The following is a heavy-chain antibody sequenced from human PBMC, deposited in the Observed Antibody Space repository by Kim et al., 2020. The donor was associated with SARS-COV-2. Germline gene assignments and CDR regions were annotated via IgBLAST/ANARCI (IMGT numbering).Heavy chain of an antibody. J-gene: IGHJ4*02. CDR3: ARGGIAAAGTLGY. CDR1: GGTFSSYA. D-gene: IGHD6-13*01. Sequence: SVKVSCKASGGTFSSYAISWVRQAPGQGLEWMGGIIPIFGTANYAQKFQGRVTITADESTSTAYMELSSLRSEDTAVYYCARGGIAAAGTLGYWGQGTLVTVSS. V-gene: IGHV1-69*13. CDR2: IIPIFGTA.